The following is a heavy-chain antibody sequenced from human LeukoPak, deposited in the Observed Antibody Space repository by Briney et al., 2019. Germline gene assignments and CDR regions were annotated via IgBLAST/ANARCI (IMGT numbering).Heavy chain of an antibody. CDR1: GGTFSSYA. CDR2: IIPIFGTA. V-gene: IGHV1-69*05. CDR3: ARASDSNYDMDYYYYYMDV. J-gene: IGHJ6*03. Sequence: ASVNVSCMASGGTFSSYAISWVRQPPGQGLEWIGGIIPIFGTANYAQKFHGRVTITTDESTSIAYMELSSLRSEDTAVYYCARASDSNYDMDYYYYYMDVWGKGTTVTVSS. D-gene: IGHD4-11*01.